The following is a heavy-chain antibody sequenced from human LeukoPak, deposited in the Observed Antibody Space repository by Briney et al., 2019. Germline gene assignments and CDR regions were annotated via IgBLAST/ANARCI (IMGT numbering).Heavy chain of an antibody. J-gene: IGHJ3*02. D-gene: IGHD6-19*01. CDR1: GGTFSSYA. CDR3: ARVAGGAVAGIGAFDI. Sequence: SVKVSCKASGGTFSSYAISWVRQAPGQGLEWMGRIIPILGIANYAQKFQGRVTITADKSTSTAYMELSSLRSEDTAVYYCARVAGGAVAGIGAFDIWGQGTMVTVSS. V-gene: IGHV1-69*04. CDR2: IIPILGIA.